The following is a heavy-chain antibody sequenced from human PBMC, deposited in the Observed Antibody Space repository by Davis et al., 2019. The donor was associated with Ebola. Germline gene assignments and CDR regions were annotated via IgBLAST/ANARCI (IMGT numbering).Heavy chain of an antibody. CDR1: GFTFSNAW. D-gene: IGHD3-3*01. CDR2: IKSKTDGGTT. J-gene: IGHJ6*02. CDR3: TTDYYDFWSGYSLYYYYGMDV. V-gene: IGHV3-15*01. Sequence: GESLKISCAASGFTFSNAWMGWVRQAPGKGLEWVGRIKSKTDGGTTDYAAPVKGRFTIPRDDSKNTLYLQMNSLKTEDTAVYYCTTDYYDFWSGYSLYYYYGMDVWGQGTTVTVSS.